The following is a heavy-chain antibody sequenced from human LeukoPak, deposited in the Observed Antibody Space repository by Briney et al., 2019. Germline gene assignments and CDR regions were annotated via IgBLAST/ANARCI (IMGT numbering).Heavy chain of an antibody. J-gene: IGHJ5*02. V-gene: IGHV3-48*03. D-gene: IGHD3-9*01. CDR3: ARDRGYDILTGYHIGFDP. Sequence: GGSLRLSCAASGFIFSSYEMNWVRQAPGKGLEWVSYISSSGSTIYYADSVKGRFTISRDNAKNSLYLQMNSLRAEDTAVYYCARDRGYDILTGYHIGFDPWGQGTLVTVSS. CDR2: ISSSGSTI. CDR1: GFIFSSYE.